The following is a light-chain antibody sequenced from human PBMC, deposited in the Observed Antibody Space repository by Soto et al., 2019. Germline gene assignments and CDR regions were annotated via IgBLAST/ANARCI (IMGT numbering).Light chain of an antibody. Sequence: EIVLTQFPATLSVSPWETATLTCRASQSLSSNLAWYQQRRGQAPRLLMFDTSTRASGTPARFSGSGSGTEFTLTIASLQSEDFAFYYCQQYNHWPRMLSFGGGTKVDIK. V-gene: IGKV3-15*01. CDR1: QSLSSN. J-gene: IGKJ4*01. CDR3: QQYNHWPRMLS. CDR2: DTS.